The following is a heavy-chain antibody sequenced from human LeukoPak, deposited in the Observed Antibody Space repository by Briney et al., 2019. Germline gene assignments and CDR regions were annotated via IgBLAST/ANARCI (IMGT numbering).Heavy chain of an antibody. V-gene: IGHV3-23*01. CDR2: IRGSGDRT. CDR1: GFTFNNYA. D-gene: IGHD3-10*01. CDR3: ARSGPYYFDY. J-gene: IGHJ4*02. Sequence: PGGSLRLSCAASGFTFNNYAMNWVRQAPGKGLEWVSLIRGSGDRTYYADSVKGRFTISRDTSKNTLYLQMDSLRAEDTAVYYCARSGPYYFDYWGQGTLVTVSS.